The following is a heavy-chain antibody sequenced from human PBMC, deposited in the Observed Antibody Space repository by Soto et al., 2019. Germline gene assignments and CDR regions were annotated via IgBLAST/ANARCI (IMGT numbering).Heavy chain of an antibody. D-gene: IGHD6-13*01. CDR3: ARMKQLVRTFDY. CDR2: IYYSGST. Sequence: QVQLQESGPGLVKPSQTLSLTCTVSGGSISSGGYYWSWIRQHPGKGLEWIGYIYYSGSTNYNPSLKSRVSISVDTSKNQFSLKLSSVTAADTAVYYCARMKQLVRTFDYWGQGTLVTVSS. J-gene: IGHJ4*02. CDR1: GGSISSGGYY. V-gene: IGHV4-31*03.